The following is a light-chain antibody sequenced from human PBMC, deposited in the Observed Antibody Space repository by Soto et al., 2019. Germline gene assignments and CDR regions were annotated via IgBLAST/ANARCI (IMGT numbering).Light chain of an antibody. Sequence: EIVLTQSPGTLSLSPGERATLSCRASQSVSSSYLAWYQQKPGQAPRLLIYGASSRATGIPDRFSGSGFGTDFTLTISRLEPEDFAVYYCQQYGSSPASVGQGTKVDIK. CDR1: QSVSSSY. CDR2: GAS. CDR3: QQYGSSPAS. V-gene: IGKV3-20*01. J-gene: IGKJ1*01.